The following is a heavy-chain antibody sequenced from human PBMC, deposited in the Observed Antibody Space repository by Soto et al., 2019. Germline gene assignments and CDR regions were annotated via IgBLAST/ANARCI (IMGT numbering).Heavy chain of an antibody. J-gene: IGHJ3*02. CDR1: GFTFRXXX. CDR2: ISYDGSNK. D-gene: IGHD5-12*01. CDR3: XXEIGXXXGXWLPNNYAFDI. Sequence: QVQLVESGGGVVQPGRSLRLSCAASGFTFRXXXXXXXXXXXXXXXXWVAVISYDGSNKYYADSVRGRFTISRDITKXXXXLXXXXXXXXXXXXXXXXXEIGXXXGXWLPNNYAFDIWGQGTMVTVSS. V-gene: IGHV3-30*03.